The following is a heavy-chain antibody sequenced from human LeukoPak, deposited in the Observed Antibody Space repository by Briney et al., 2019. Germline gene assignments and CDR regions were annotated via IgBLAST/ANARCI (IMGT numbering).Heavy chain of an antibody. V-gene: IGHV4-34*10. J-gene: IGHJ4*02. CDR2: INHVGIT. CDR3: ARALDYGDYGFDY. D-gene: IGHD4-17*01. Sequence: SETLSLTCAVYGESFNGYYWSWIRQSPQKGLEWIGHINHVGITNYNPSLKSRLTILVDTSKNQFTLKLKSVTAADTAVYYCARALDYGDYGFDYWGQGTLVTVSS. CDR1: GESFNGYY.